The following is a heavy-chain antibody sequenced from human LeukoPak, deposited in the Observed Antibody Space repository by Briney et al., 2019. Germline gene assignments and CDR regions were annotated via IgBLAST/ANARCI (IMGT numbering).Heavy chain of an antibody. V-gene: IGHV3-20*04. CDR2: INWNGYST. CDR1: GFTFEDYG. CDR3: ARDLDAGDYYDSSGPGY. D-gene: IGHD3-22*01. J-gene: IGHJ4*02. Sequence: PGGSLRLSCAASGFTFEDYGMSWVRQAPGKGLEWVSGINWNGYSTGHADSVKGRFTISRDNAKNSLYLQMNSLRAEDTALYYCARDLDAGDYYDSSGPGYWGQGTLVTVSS.